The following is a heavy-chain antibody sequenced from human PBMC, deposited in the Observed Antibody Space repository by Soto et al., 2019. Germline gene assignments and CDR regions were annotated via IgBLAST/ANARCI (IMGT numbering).Heavy chain of an antibody. Sequence: QVQLQESGPGLVKPSQTLSLTCTVSGGSISSGGYYWSWIRQHPGKGLEWIEYIYYSGSTYYKPSLKSRVTISVDTSKNQFSLKLSSVTAADTAVYHCARDPGRYYYMDVWGKGTTVTVSS. CDR1: GGSISSGGYY. J-gene: IGHJ6*03. V-gene: IGHV4-31*03. CDR3: ARDPGRYYYMDV. CDR2: IYYSGST.